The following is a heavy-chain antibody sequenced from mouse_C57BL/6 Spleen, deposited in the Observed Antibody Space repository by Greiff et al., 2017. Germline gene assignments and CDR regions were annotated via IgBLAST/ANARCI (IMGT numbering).Heavy chain of an antibody. D-gene: IGHD1-2*01. V-gene: IGHV3-1*01. CDR2: ISYSGST. CDR1: GYSITSGYD. J-gene: IGHJ2*01. CDR3: ARGGYGLDY. Sequence: EVQRVESGPGMVKPSQSLSLTCTVTGYSITSGYDWHWIRHFPGNKLEWMGYISYSGSTNYNPSLKSRISITHDTSKNHFFLKLNSVTTEDTATYYCARGGYGLDYWGQGTTLTVSS.